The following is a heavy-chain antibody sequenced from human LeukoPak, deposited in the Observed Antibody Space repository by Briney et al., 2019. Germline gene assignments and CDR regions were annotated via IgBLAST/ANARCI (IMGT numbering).Heavy chain of an antibody. CDR2: IYYSGST. V-gene: IGHV4-39*01. J-gene: IGHJ6*03. CDR1: DDSISNNRYF. D-gene: IGHD3-9*01. Sequence: SETLSLTCTISDDSISNNRYFWAWIRQPPGKGLEWIGSIYYSGSTYYNPSLKSRVTISVDTSKNQFSLKLSSVTAADTAVYYCARHRGEYYDILTGYYREFDYYYMDVWGKGTTVTISS. CDR3: ARHRGEYYDILTGYYREFDYYYMDV.